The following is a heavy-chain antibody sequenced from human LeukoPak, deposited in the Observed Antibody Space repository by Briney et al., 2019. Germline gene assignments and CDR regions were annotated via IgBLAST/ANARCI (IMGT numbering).Heavy chain of an antibody. V-gene: IGHV3-23*01. Sequence: PGVSLRLSCEVSGFPFSSHAMSWVRQAPGRGLEWVSGISISADMTYYADSVQGRFIISRDNSKNTVYLQMDSLRVEDTAVYYCANEEVPNDYWGQGTLVTVSS. D-gene: IGHD4/OR15-4a*01. CDR1: GFPFSSHA. CDR3: ANEEVPNDY. CDR2: ISISADMT. J-gene: IGHJ4*02.